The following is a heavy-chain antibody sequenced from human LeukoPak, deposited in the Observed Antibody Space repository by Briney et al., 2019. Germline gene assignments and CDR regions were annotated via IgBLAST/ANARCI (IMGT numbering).Heavy chain of an antibody. Sequence: SQTLSLTCAVSGGSISSGGYSWSWIRQPPGKGLEWIVYIYHSGSTYYNPSLKSRVTISVDRSKNQFSLKLSSVTAADTAVYYCARDRRSPYSSSSGIDYWGQGTLVTVSS. CDR2: IYHSGST. CDR3: ARDRRSPYSSSSGIDY. V-gene: IGHV4-30-2*01. D-gene: IGHD6-6*01. J-gene: IGHJ4*02. CDR1: GGSISSGGYS.